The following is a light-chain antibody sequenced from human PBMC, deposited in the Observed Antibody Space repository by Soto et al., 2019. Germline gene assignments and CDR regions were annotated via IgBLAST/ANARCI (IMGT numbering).Light chain of an antibody. Sequence: DIQMTQSPSTLSGSVGDRVTITCRASQTISSWLAWYQQKPGKAPKLLIYKGSTLKSGVPSRFSDSVSGTEFPLTISSLQPDDFATYYCQHYNSYSEALGQGTKVDIK. V-gene: IGKV1-5*03. CDR1: QTISSW. J-gene: IGKJ1*01. CDR2: KGS. CDR3: QHYNSYSEA.